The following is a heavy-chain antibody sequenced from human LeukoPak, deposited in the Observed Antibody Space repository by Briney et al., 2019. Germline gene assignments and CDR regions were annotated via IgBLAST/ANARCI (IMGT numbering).Heavy chain of an antibody. D-gene: IGHD1-26*01. J-gene: IGHJ3*02. Sequence: PGGSLRLSCAASGFTFSSYGMHWVRQAPGKGLEWVAVISYDGSNKYYADSVKGRFTISRDNSKNTLYLQMNSLRAEDTAVYYCARGRQNSGSYSDAFDIWGQGTMVTVSS. CDR2: ISYDGSNK. CDR3: ARGRQNSGSYSDAFDI. V-gene: IGHV3-30*03. CDR1: GFTFSSYG.